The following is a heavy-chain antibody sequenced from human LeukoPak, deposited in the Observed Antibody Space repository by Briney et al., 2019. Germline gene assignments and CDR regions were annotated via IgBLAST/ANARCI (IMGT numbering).Heavy chain of an antibody. V-gene: IGHV4-59*01. CDR1: GGSISSYY. CDR3: ARWFGGVIN. J-gene: IGHJ4*02. CDR2: IYYSVST. Sequence: PSETLSLTCTVSGGSISSYYWSWIRQPPGKGLEWIGYIYYSVSTNYNPSLKSRVTISVDTSKNQFSLKLSSVTAADTAVYYCARWFGGVINWGQGTLVTVSS. D-gene: IGHD3-16*02.